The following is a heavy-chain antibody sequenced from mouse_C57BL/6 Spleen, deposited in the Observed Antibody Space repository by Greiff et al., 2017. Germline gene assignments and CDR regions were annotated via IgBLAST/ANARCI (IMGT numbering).Heavy chain of an antibody. J-gene: IGHJ4*01. CDR1: GYTFTSYW. V-gene: IGHV1-55*01. D-gene: IGHD2-4*01. CDR3: ARPTNYEDYYCAKGY. CDR2: IYPGSGST. Sequence: QVQLQQPGAELVKPGASVKMSCKASGYTFTSYWITWVKQRPGQGLEWIGDIYPGSGSTNYNEKFKSKATLTVDTSSSTAYMQLSSLTSEDSAVYYCARPTNYEDYYCAKGYWGQGTSVTVSS.